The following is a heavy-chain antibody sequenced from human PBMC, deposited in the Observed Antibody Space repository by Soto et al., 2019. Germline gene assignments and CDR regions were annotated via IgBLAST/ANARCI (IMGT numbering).Heavy chain of an antibody. V-gene: IGHV3-49*04. CDR2: IRTKAYGGTT. Sequence: PGGSLRLSCTASGFAFADYVMTWVRQAPGKGLQWVGFIRTKAYGGTTEYAASVKGRFTISRDDSKSIAYLRMNSLKIEDTAVYFCTRTEYFYDSGSYYPFDYWGQGTLVTVSS. J-gene: IGHJ4*02. CDR3: TRTEYFYDSGSYYPFDY. CDR1: GFAFADYV. D-gene: IGHD3-10*01.